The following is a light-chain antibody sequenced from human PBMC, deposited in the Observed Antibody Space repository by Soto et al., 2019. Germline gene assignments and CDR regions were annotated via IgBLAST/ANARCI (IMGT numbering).Light chain of an antibody. V-gene: IGKV3-20*01. J-gene: IGKJ1*01. CDR1: QRASRQH. CDR3: HQYGRSPRT. CDR2: GVS. Sequence: VLTQSPDTLSLSPGEIATLSFRASQRASRQHLSWYQQRPDQPPRLLIYGVSMRADGIPDRFSGSGSGSEFTLTISRLEPEDFAVYYCHQYGRSPRTFGQGTKVDIK.